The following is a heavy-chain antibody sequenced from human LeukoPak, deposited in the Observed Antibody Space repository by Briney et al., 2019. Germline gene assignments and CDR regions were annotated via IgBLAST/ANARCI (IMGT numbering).Heavy chain of an antibody. V-gene: IGHV4-34*01. D-gene: IGHD3-10*01. CDR1: GGSFSGYY. CDR2: ISHSGST. J-gene: IGHJ4*02. Sequence: SETLSLTCAVYGGSFSGYYWSWIRQPPGKGLEWIGEISHSGSTNYNPSLKSRVTISVDTSKNQFSLKLSSVTAADTAVYYCARGPLRFRELLFDYWGQGTLVTVSS. CDR3: ARGPLRFRELLFDY.